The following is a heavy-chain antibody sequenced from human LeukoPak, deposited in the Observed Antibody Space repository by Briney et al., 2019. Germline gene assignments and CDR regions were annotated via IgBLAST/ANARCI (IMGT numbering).Heavy chain of an antibody. V-gene: IGHV3-64D*06. CDR1: GFTFSTYA. CDR3: VKDGVGANFDN. Sequence: GGSLRLSCSASGFTFSTYAIHWVRQAPGKGLEYVSAISTNGDSTYYADAVKGRFTISRVNSKNTLYLQMSGLRPEDTAVYYCVKDGVGANFDNWGQGTLVTVSS. CDR2: ISTNGDST. D-gene: IGHD1-26*01. J-gene: IGHJ4*02.